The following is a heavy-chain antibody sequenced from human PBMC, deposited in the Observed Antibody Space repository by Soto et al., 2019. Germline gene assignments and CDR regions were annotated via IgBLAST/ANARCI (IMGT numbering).Heavy chain of an antibody. CDR3: AKRLTYYYGSGSYMADAFDI. CDR1: GFTFSSYA. V-gene: IGHV3-23*01. J-gene: IGHJ3*02. Sequence: GVSLRLSCAASGFTFSSYAMSWVRQAPGKGLECVSAISGSGGSTYYADSVKGRFTISRDNSKNTLYLQMNSLRAEDTAVYYCAKRLTYYYGSGSYMADAFDIWGQGTMVTVSS. D-gene: IGHD3-10*01. CDR2: ISGSGGST.